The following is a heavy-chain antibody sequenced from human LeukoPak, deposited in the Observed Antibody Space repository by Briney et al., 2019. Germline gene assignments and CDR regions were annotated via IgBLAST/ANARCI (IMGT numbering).Heavy chain of an antibody. CDR3: ATGPRQYYDSSGYYLPYFDY. CDR1: GGSISSGGYY. D-gene: IGHD3-22*01. J-gene: IGHJ4*02. Sequence: KTSETLSLTCTVSGGSISSGGYYWSWIRQHPGKGLEWIGYIYYSGSTYYNPSLKSRVTISVDTSKNQFSLKLSSVTAADTAVYYCATGPRQYYDSSGYYLPYFDYWGQGILVTVSS. CDR2: IYYSGST. V-gene: IGHV4-31*03.